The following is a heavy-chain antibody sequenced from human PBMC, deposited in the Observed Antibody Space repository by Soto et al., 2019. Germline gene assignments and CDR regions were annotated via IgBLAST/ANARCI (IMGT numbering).Heavy chain of an antibody. CDR3: AGRESSGGPI. Sequence: SETLSLTCTVSGGSISSGDYYWSWVRQPPGKGLEWIGEIYRDENTNYNWSLRSRVTISADKSKNQFSLNLSSVTAADTAMYYCAGRESSGGPIWGQGTMVTVSS. CDR2: IYRDENT. CDR1: GGSISSGDYY. J-gene: IGHJ3*02. D-gene: IGHD2-15*01. V-gene: IGHV4-4*02.